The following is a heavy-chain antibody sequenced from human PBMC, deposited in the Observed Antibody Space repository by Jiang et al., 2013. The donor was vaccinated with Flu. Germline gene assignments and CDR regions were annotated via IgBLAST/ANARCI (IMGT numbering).Heavy chain of an antibody. CDR2: ISPGDSDT. J-gene: IGHJ4*02. CDR1: GYIFTNYW. CDR3: ARLGYYYDSSGYLHYFDY. D-gene: IGHD3-22*01. Sequence: GAEVKKPGESLKISCKTSGYIFTNYWIGWVRQMPGKGLEWMGIISPGDSDTRYDPSFQGQVTISADKSITTAYLQWSSLKASDTAMYYCARLGYYYDSSGYLHYFDYWGQGTLVTVSS. V-gene: IGHV5-51*01.